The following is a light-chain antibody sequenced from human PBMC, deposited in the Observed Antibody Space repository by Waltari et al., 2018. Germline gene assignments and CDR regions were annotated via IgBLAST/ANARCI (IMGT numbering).Light chain of an antibody. CDR1: KSVLYSSNNKNY. V-gene: IGKV4-1*01. J-gene: IGKJ1*01. CDR3: QQYYTTPRT. Sequence: DIVMTQSPDSLAVSMGARATINCKSSKSVLYSSNNKNYLAWYQQKPGQPPKLLIYWASTRESGVPDRFSGSESGTDFTLTISSLQAEDVAVYYCQQYYTTPRTFGQGTKVEIK. CDR2: WAS.